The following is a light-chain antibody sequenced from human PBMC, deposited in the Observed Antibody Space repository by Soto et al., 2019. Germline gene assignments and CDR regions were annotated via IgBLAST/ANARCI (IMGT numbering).Light chain of an antibody. CDR3: QQSYTYPHT. V-gene: IGKV1-12*01. Sequence: DIQLTQSPASVSAAVGDRINISCRASQPIKTWLAWYQQKPGKGPKLLIYTASTLETGVPSRFSGSGSGTDFTLTVNSLQPEDFATYYCQQSYTYPHTFGQGTKLEIK. J-gene: IGKJ2*01. CDR2: TAS. CDR1: QPIKTW.